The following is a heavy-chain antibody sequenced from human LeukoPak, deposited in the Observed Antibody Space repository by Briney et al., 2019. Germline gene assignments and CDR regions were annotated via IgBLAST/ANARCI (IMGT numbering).Heavy chain of an antibody. Sequence: SETLSLNCTVSGGSISSYYWSWLRQPPGKGLEWVGYIYYSGSTNYNPSLKSRVTISVDTSKNQFSLKLSSVTAADTAVYYCARGRARYGSGSMMDVWGKGTTVTVSS. D-gene: IGHD3-10*01. CDR1: GGSISSYY. CDR2: IYYSGST. J-gene: IGHJ6*04. V-gene: IGHV4-59*01. CDR3: ARGRARYGSGSMMDV.